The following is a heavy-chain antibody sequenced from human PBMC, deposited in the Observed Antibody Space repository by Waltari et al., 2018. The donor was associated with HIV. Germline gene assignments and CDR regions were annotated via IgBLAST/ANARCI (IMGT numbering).Heavy chain of an antibody. CDR1: GGPIRSGDYY. Sequence: QVQLQESGPGLVKPSQTLSPTCTVSGGPIRSGDYYWSWIRQPPGKGLEWIGYIYYSGSTYYNPSLKSRVTISVDRSKNQFSLKLSSVTAADTAVYYCARETPGYDSSGYCFDYWGQGTLVTVSS. CDR3: ARETPGYDSSGYCFDY. J-gene: IGHJ4*02. CDR2: IYYSGST. V-gene: IGHV4-30-4*08. D-gene: IGHD3-22*01.